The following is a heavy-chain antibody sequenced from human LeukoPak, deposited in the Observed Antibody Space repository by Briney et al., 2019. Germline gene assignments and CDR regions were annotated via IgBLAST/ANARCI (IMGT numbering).Heavy chain of an antibody. D-gene: IGHD3-10*01. CDR2: IYYRGST. J-gene: IGHJ4*02. CDR1: AGSISSYY. V-gene: IGHV4-59*08. Sequence: PSETLSLTCTVAAGSISSYYWSWIRQPPGKGLEWIGYIYYRGSTNYNPSLKSRVTISVDTSKNQFSLKLSSVTAADTAVYYCASMVRGAALDYWGQGTLVTVSS. CDR3: ASMVRGAALDY.